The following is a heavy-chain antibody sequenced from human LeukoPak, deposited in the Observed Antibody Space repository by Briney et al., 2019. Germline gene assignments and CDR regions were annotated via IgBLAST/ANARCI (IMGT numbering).Heavy chain of an antibody. CDR3: ARDAYDYVWGSFYYFDY. D-gene: IGHD3-16*01. CDR1: GGSFSGYY. V-gene: IGHV4-34*01. J-gene: IGHJ4*02. Sequence: SETLSLTCAVYGGSFSGYYWSWIRQPPGKGLEWIGEINHSGSTNYNPSLKSRVTISVDTSKNQFSLKLSSVTAADTAVYYCARDAYDYVWGSFYYFDYWGQGTLVTVSS. CDR2: INHSGST.